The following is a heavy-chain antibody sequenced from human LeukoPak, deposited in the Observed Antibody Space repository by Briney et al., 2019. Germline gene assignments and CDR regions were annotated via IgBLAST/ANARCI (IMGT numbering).Heavy chain of an antibody. CDR3: ARNLRLHTPRAFDI. J-gene: IGHJ3*02. CDR1: GFTFSRYW. D-gene: IGHD5-24*01. Sequence: PGGSLRPSCVVSGFTFSRYWMNWVRQAPGKGLEWVANIHEDGSEKYYVDSVKGRFTISRDNAKNSLYLQMNSLRAEDTAVYYCARNLRLHTPRAFDIWGQGTMVTVSS. V-gene: IGHV3-7*05. CDR2: IHEDGSEK.